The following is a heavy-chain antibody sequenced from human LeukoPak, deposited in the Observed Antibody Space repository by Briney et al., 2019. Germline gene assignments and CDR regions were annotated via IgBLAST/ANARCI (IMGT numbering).Heavy chain of an antibody. Sequence: GASVKVSCTASGYTFTSYAMNWVRQAPGQGLEWMGWINTNTGNPTYAQGFTGRFVFSLDTSVSTAYLQISSLKAEDTAVYYCARAYQRLGELSLPNYWGQGTLVTVSS. CDR2: INTNTGNP. J-gene: IGHJ4*02. V-gene: IGHV7-4-1*02. CDR1: GYTFTSYA. D-gene: IGHD3-16*02. CDR3: ARAYQRLGELSLPNY.